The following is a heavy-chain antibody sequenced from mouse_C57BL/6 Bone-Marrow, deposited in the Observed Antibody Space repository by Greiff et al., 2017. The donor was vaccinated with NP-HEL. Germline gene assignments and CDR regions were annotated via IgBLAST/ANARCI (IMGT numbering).Heavy chain of an antibody. D-gene: IGHD2-1*01. CDR2: IYPGSGST. Sequence: QVQLQQPGAELVKPGASVKMSCKASGYTFTSYWITWVKQRPGQGLEWIGDIYPGSGSTNYNEKFKSKATLTVDTSSSTAYMQLGSLATEDSAVYYCASGLLWVSGGQGTTLTVSS. CDR1: GYTFTSYW. CDR3: ASGLLWVS. V-gene: IGHV1-55*01. J-gene: IGHJ2*01.